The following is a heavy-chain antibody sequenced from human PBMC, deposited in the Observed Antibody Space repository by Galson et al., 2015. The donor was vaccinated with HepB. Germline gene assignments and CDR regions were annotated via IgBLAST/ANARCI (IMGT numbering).Heavy chain of an antibody. CDR2: IYYNGDT. CDR3: ARHPGRGSVGYAFDL. CDR1: HGSINNYY. J-gene: IGHJ4*02. D-gene: IGHD2-2*01. V-gene: IGHV4-59*08. Sequence: ETLSLTCSVSHGSINNYYWSWIRQSPGNRLEWIGYIYYNGDTNYNPSLGYRVGMSVDTSINQVSLWLTSVTAADTAVYYCARHPGRGSVGYAFDLWGQGTLVTVSA.